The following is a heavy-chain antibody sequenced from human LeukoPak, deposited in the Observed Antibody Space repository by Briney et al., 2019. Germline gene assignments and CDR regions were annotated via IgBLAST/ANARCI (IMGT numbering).Heavy chain of an antibody. CDR3: AKGQQWLVWWFDP. D-gene: IGHD6-19*01. CDR2: ISYDGSNK. CDR1: GFTFSSYG. Sequence: GRSLRLSCAASGFTFSSYGMHWVRQAPGKGLEWVAVISYDGSNKYYADSVEGRFTISRDNSKNTLYLQMNSLRDEDTAVYYCAKGQQWLVWWFDPWGQGTLVTVSS. V-gene: IGHV3-30*18. J-gene: IGHJ5*02.